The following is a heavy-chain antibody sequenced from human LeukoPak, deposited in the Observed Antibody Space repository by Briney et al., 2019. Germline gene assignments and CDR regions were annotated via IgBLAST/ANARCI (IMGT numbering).Heavy chain of an antibody. CDR1: GFTFSSYG. CDR3: ARGPDIAVAGTYYYGMDV. V-gene: IGHV3-33*08. D-gene: IGHD6-19*01. J-gene: IGHJ6*02. CDR2: IWYDESNK. Sequence: GGSLRLSCAASGFTFSSYGMHWVRQAPGKGLEWVAVIWYDESNKYYADSVKGRFTISRDNSKNTLYLQMNSLRAEDTAVYYCARGPDIAVAGTYYYGMDVWGQGTTVTVSS.